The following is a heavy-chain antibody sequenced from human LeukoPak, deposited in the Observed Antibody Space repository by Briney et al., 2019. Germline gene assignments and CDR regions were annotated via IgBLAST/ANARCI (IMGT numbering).Heavy chain of an antibody. CDR1: GYTFTSYY. CDR3: ARDKQALWDSSGYYPPGYFDY. Sequence: ASVKVSCKASGYTFTSYYMHWVRQAPGQGLEWMGIINPSGGSTSYAQKFQGRVTMTRDTSTSTVYMELSSLRSEDTAVYYCARDKQALWDSSGYYPPGYFDYWGQGTLVTVSS. V-gene: IGHV1-46*01. CDR2: INPSGGST. J-gene: IGHJ4*02. D-gene: IGHD3-22*01.